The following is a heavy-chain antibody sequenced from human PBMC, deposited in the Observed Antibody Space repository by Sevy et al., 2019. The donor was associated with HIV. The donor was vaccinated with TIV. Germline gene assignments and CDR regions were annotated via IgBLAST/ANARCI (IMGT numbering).Heavy chain of an antibody. Sequence: GGSLRLSCAASGFSFSSYDMHWVRQAPGMGLEWVAVIRYDGSNKHYGDSVKGRFTISRDNSKNALYLQMSSLRAEDTAVYYCAREKVDTSMIFVEYYGMDVWGQGTTDTVSS. V-gene: IGHV3-33*01. D-gene: IGHD5-18*01. CDR2: IRYDGSNK. CDR3: AREKVDTSMIFVEYYGMDV. CDR1: GFSFSSYD. J-gene: IGHJ6*02.